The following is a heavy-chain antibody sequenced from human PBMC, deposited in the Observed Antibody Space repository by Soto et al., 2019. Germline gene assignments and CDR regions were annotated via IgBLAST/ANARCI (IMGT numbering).Heavy chain of an antibody. V-gene: IGHV3-30*18. D-gene: IGHD6-19*01. J-gene: IGHJ4*02. CDR2: VSHDGRNT. CDR3: AKGGRQWLVTSDFNY. CDR1: GFTFSDYA. Sequence: VQLVESGGGVVQPGRSLRLSCAASGFTFSDYAMHWVRQAPGKGLERVAVVSHDGRNTHYADSVKGRFTSSRDSSKNTVSLEMTSLRAEDTAVYYCAKGGRQWLVTSDFNYWGQGALVTVSS.